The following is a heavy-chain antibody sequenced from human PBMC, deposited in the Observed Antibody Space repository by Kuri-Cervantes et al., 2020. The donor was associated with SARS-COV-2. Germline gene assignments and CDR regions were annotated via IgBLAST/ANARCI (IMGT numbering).Heavy chain of an antibody. D-gene: IGHD4-17*01. V-gene: IGHV3-48*01. Sequence: GESLKISCAASGFPFSSYSMNWVRQAPGKGLEWVSYISSSSSTIYYADSVKGRFTISRDNAKNSLYLQMNSLRAEDTAVYYCARGFPTVTTWLGYYYYGMDVWGQGTTVTVSS. CDR3: ARGFPTVTTWLGYYYYGMDV. J-gene: IGHJ6*02. CDR2: ISSSSSTI. CDR1: GFPFSSYS.